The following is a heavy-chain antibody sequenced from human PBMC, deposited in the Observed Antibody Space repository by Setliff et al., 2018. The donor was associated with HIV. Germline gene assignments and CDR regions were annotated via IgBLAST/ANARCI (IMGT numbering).Heavy chain of an antibody. Sequence: ASETLSLTCAVYGGSFNDYYWTWIRQPPGKGLEWIGEIDHSGNIKYHASLKSRVTISNDTSKNQISLKLRSVTAADTAVYYCARGLNYYGSGSYLPLGYWGQGTLVTVSS. J-gene: IGHJ4*02. V-gene: IGHV4-34*01. CDR1: GGSFNDYY. CDR2: IDHSGNI. D-gene: IGHD3-10*01. CDR3: ARGLNYYGSGSYLPLGY.